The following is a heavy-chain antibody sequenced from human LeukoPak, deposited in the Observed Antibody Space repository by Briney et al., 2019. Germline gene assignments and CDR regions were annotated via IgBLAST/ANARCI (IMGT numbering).Heavy chain of an antibody. V-gene: IGHV3-23*01. J-gene: IGHJ4*02. D-gene: IGHD2-15*01. Sequence: PGGSLRLSCAASGFTFSSYAMSWVRLAPGKGLEWVSAVSGSGLTTYYADSVRGRFTISRDNSKNTLYLQMNSLRDEDTAVYYCARVDGSPDYWGQGTLVTVSS. CDR3: ARVDGSPDY. CDR1: GFTFSSYA. CDR2: VSGSGLTT.